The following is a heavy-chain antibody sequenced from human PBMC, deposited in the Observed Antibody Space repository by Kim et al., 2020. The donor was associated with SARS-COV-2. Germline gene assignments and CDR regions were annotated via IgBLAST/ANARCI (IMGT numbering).Heavy chain of an antibody. CDR3: ARKWGLGWYDFDY. V-gene: IGHV4-61*01. Sequence: SETLSLTCTVSGGSVSSGSYYWSWIRQPPGKGLEWIGYIYYSGSTNYNPSLKSRVTISVDTSKNQFSLKLSSVTAADTAVYYCARKWGLGWYDFDYWGQGTLVTVSS. CDR1: GGSVSSGSYY. CDR2: IYYSGST. J-gene: IGHJ4*02. D-gene: IGHD6-19*01.